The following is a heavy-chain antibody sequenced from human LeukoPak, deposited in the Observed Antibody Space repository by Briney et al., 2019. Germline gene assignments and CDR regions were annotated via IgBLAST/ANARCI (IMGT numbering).Heavy chain of an antibody. V-gene: IGHV3-30-3*01. CDR2: ISYDGSNK. Sequence: PGRSLRLSCAASGFTFSSYAMHWVRQAPGKGLEWVAVISYDGSNKYYADSVKGRFTISRDNSKNTLYLQMNSLRAEDTAVYYCARGDYCTNGVCYDGSFDYWGQGTLVTVSS. J-gene: IGHJ4*02. D-gene: IGHD2-8*01. CDR1: GFTFSSYA. CDR3: ARGDYCTNGVCYDGSFDY.